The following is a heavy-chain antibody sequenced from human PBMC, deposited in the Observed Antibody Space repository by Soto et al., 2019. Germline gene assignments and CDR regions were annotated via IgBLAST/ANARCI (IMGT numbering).Heavy chain of an antibody. D-gene: IGHD6-19*01. CDR1: GFTFTNYA. Sequence: EVQLLESGGGLVQPGGSLRLSCAASGSGFTFTNYAMSWVRQSPGKGLEWVSAVSGGGGTTYYADSVKGRFTISRDNSKNTFYLQMDSLRAEDTAVYYCAKVLTGSGWYGALPFDFWGQGTMVTVSS. CDR3: AKVLTGSGWYGALPFDF. CDR2: VSGGGGTT. V-gene: IGHV3-23*01. J-gene: IGHJ3*01.